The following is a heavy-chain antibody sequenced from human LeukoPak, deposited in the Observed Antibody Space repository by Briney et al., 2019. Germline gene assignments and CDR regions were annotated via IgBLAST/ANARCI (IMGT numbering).Heavy chain of an antibody. D-gene: IGHD3-10*01. J-gene: IGHJ6*04. V-gene: IGHV1-69*01. CDR3: ARRVRRGVSHPPHYYYYYAMDV. CDR2: IIPMFRTA. CDR1: GGTFSSYA. Sequence: ASVKVSCKSSGGTFSSYAISWVRQAPGQGLEWMGGIIPMFRTADYAQKFQGRVTIAADESTSTAYMELSSLRSEDTAVYYCARRVRRGVSHPPHYYYYYAMDVWGKGTTITVSA.